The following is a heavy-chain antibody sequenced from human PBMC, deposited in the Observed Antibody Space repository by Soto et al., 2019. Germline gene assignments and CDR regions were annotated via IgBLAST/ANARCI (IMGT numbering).Heavy chain of an antibody. Sequence: SETLSLTCTVSGASVSDGYWSWIRQPPGKGLEWIGYIYYTGLSNSNPSLNSRVTMSVDTSKNQFSLKLSSVTAADTAVYYCASHSSHWPFFDFWGQGTLVTVSS. J-gene: IGHJ4*02. CDR1: GASVSDGY. CDR2: IYYTGLS. V-gene: IGHV4-59*02. CDR3: ASHSSHWPFFDF. D-gene: IGHD6-13*01.